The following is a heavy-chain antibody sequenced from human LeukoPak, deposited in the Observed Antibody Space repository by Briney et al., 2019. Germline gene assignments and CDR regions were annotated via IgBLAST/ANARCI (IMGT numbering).Heavy chain of an antibody. CDR1: GGSISSGGYY. V-gene: IGHV3-11*06. CDR3: VRDHDWSFDL. Sequence: LSLTCTVSGGSISSGGYYWSWIRQHPGKGLEWVPHINSDTNITPYTASVSGRFTISRDNAKNSLYLHVNSLRDEDTAVYYCVRDHDWSFDLWGQGALVTVSS. D-gene: IGHD1-1*01. J-gene: IGHJ4*02. CDR2: INSDTNIT.